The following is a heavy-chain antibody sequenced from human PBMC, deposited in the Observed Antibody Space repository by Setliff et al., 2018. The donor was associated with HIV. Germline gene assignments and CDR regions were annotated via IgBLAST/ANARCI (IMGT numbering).Heavy chain of an antibody. CDR3: ARRGHRSIYDPYQYNDFDP. Sequence: SETLSLTCSVSGGSISSSSYHWAWIRQPPGKGLEWIGTIYYSGNTYYNPSLKSRLTISLDTSTNKFSLKLSSVTAADTAVYYCARRGHRSIYDPYQYNDFDPWGKGTLVTVSS. V-gene: IGHV4-39*01. CDR1: GGSISSSSYH. CDR2: IYYSGNT. J-gene: IGHJ5*02. D-gene: IGHD5-18*01.